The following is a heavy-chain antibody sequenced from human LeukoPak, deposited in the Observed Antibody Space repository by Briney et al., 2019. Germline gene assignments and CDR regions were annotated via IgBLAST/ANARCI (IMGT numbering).Heavy chain of an antibody. CDR3: ARAISWNGAQGHMDV. D-gene: IGHD1-1*01. CDR2: INSDGRNI. CDR1: GFSFSDYW. Sequence: GGSLRLSCAASGFSFSDYWMHWVRQAPGQGLVWVSRINSDGRNIAYADSVKGRFTISRDNAKNTLYLEMNSLTIEDTALYYCARAISWNGAQGHMDVWGKGTTVTVS. J-gene: IGHJ6*03. V-gene: IGHV3-74*03.